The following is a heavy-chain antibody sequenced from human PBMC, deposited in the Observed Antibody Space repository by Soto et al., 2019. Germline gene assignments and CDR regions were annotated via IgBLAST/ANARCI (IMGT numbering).Heavy chain of an antibody. D-gene: IGHD1-20*01. J-gene: IGHJ6*02. CDR1: GYTFTDYY. CDR3: ARERITPSATGDCYHYGPDF. Sequence: ASVKVSCKASGYTFTDYYVHWLRQAPGPGLEWVGWINPNSGDTKYAQKFQGRVTLTRDTSITTAYMELRSLESDDTAVFYCARERITPSATGDCYHYGPDFWGQGTSVTVSS. CDR2: INPNSGDT. V-gene: IGHV1-2*02.